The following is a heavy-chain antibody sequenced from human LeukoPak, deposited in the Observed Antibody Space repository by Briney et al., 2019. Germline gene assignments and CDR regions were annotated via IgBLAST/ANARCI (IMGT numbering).Heavy chain of an antibody. J-gene: IGHJ2*01. CDR2: ISFDGSGK. V-gene: IGHV3-30*03. CDR1: GFRFSAYG. D-gene: IGHD2-21*02. CDR3: ARAYNLNIVVVTAMNWYFDL. Sequence: PGRSLRLSCAASGFRFSAYGVPWVRRAPGKGLEWVAVISFDGSGKYYADSVKGRFTISRDNAKNSLYLQMNSLRAEDTAVYYCARAYNLNIVVVTAMNWYFDLWGRGTLVTVSS.